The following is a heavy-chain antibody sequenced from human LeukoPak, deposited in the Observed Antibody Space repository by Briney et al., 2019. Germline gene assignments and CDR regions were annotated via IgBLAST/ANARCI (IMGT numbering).Heavy chain of an antibody. D-gene: IGHD5-24*01. CDR1: GYSFATNW. Sequence: GESLKISCKASGYSFATNWIGWVRQLPGKGLEWMGIIYPGDSDTRYSPSFQGPVIISADTSISTAYLQWSSLKASDTAMYYCARLRDGYKYYFYYGMDVWGQGTTVTVSS. CDR3: ARLRDGYKYYFYYGMDV. J-gene: IGHJ6*02. CDR2: IYPGDSDT. V-gene: IGHV5-51*01.